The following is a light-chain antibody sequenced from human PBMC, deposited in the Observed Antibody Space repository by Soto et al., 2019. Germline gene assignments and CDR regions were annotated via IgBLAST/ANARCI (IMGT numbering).Light chain of an antibody. V-gene: IGKV3-11*01. CDR1: QSVSSS. Sequence: EIVLTQSPGTLSLSPLEISTLACRASQSVSSSLVWYQQKPGQAPRLLIYDASNRATGIPARFSGSGSGTDFTLTISSLEPEDFAVYYCQQRGNWPKTFGQGTKVDIK. CDR2: DAS. CDR3: QQRGNWPKT. J-gene: IGKJ1*01.